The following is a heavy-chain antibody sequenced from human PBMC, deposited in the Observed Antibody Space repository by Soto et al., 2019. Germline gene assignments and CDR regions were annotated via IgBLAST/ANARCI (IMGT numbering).Heavy chain of an antibody. J-gene: IGHJ6*02. V-gene: IGHV5-51*01. D-gene: IGHD6-13*01. Sequence: HGESMKISCKGSGYSFTIYWIGWVRQMPGKGLEWMGIIYPGDSDTRYSPSFQGQVTISADKSISTAYLQWSSLKASDTAMYYCARGAAARXQAAAGLYYYYYYGMDVWGQGTTVTVSS. CDR3: ARGAAARXQAAAGLYYYYYYGMDV. CDR2: IYPGDSDT. CDR1: GYSFTIYW.